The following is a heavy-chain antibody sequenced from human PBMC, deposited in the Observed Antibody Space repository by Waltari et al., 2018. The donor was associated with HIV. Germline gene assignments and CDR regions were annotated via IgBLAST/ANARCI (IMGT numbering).Heavy chain of an antibody. CDR1: GASISTSSYS. CDR2: IQHGGNT. D-gene: IGHD3-16*01. V-gene: IGHV4-30-2*01. CDR3: ASLAPRLPSFALDV. Sequence: QLQLQESGSGLVKPSQTLSLTCAVSGASISTSSYSWTWVRQPPGKGLEWIGYIQHGGNTYYNPSLKSRVTILMDRSKNHFSLRLSSVTAADTAVYYCASLAPRLPSFALDVWGQGTTVTVSS. J-gene: IGHJ6*02.